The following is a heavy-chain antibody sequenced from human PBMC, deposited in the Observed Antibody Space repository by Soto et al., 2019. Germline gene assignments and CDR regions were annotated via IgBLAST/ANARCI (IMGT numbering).Heavy chain of an antibody. V-gene: IGHV4-39*01. D-gene: IGHD6-6*01. Sequence: SETLSLTCTVSGDSISSSTYYWGWIRQPPGKGLEWIGCIYHTGTTYYNPSLKSRVTISVDTSKNQFSLKLSSVTAADTAVYYCAGPYFSSSSMFDYWGQGTLVTSPQ. J-gene: IGHJ4*02. CDR2: IYHTGTT. CDR1: GDSISSSTYY. CDR3: AGPYFSSSSMFDY.